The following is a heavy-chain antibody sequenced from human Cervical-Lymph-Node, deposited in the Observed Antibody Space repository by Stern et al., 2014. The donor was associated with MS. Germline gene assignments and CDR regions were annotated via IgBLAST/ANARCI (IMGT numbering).Heavy chain of an antibody. V-gene: IGHV3-74*03. CDR1: GFTFSTYW. D-gene: IGHD3-22*01. CDR2: ISGDGSST. J-gene: IGHJ3*02. Sequence: EVQLVESGGGLVQRGGSLRLPCEASGFTFSTYWMPWVRQVPGKGLVWVSRISGDGSSTTYADSVKGRFTISRDNAKSTVYLQMNSLRAEDTAVYYCAREYYYDGRGALDIWGQGTMVTVSS. CDR3: AREYYYDGRGALDI.